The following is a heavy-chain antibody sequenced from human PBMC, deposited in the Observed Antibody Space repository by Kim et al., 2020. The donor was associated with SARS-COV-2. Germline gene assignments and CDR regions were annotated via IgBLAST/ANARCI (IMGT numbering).Heavy chain of an antibody. CDR1: GYSFTKYW. CDR2: IFPGDSDT. CDR3: ARRIAVAGTAYYAMDV. J-gene: IGHJ6*02. Sequence: GESLKISCKDSGYSFTKYWIGWVRQMPGKGLEWMGIIFPGDSDTRYSPSFQGQVAISADKSITTAYLQWSSLRASDTAMYYCARRIAVAGTAYYAMDVWGQGTTVTVSS. V-gene: IGHV5-51*01. D-gene: IGHD6-13*01.